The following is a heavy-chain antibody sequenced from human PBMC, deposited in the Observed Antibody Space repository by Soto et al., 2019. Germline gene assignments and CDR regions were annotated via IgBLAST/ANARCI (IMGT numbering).Heavy chain of an antibody. V-gene: IGHV4-34*01. CDR1: GGSFSGYY. Sequence: SETLSLTCAVYGGSFSGYYWSWIGQPPGKGLEWIGEINHSGSTNYNPSLKSRVTISVDTSKNQFSLKLSSVTAADTAVYYCARGRMSYGSPMWAFDIWGQGTMVT. CDR3: ARGRMSYGSPMWAFDI. D-gene: IGHD3-16*02. J-gene: IGHJ3*02. CDR2: INHSGST.